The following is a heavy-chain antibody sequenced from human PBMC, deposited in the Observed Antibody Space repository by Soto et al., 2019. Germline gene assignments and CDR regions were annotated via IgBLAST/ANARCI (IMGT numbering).Heavy chain of an antibody. CDR2: TYYRSKWHY. V-gene: IGHV6-1*01. D-gene: IGHD3-10*01. CDR3: ARTLRGRGVKYFDD. J-gene: IGHJ4*02. Sequence: QAQLQQSGPGLVKPSQTLSLSCAISGDSVSNNSVAWNWVRQSPSRGLEWLGRTYYRSKWHYDYAPSVRSRITINPDTSKNHSSLQLNSVSPEDAAVYYCARTLRGRGVKYFDDWGQGTLVTVSS. CDR1: GDSVSNNSVA.